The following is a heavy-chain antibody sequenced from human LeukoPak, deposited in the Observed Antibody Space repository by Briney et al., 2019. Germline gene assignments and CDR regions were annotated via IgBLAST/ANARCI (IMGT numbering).Heavy chain of an antibody. CDR3: ARIVTIFGVVLDY. Sequence: PSETLSLTCTVSGYSISSGYYKGWIRQPPGKGLEWIGSIYHSGSTYYNPSLKSRVTISVDTSKNQFSLKLSSVTAADTAVYYCARIVTIFGVVLDYWGQGTLVTVSS. CDR2: IYHSGST. J-gene: IGHJ4*02. CDR1: GYSISSGYY. V-gene: IGHV4-38-2*02. D-gene: IGHD3-3*01.